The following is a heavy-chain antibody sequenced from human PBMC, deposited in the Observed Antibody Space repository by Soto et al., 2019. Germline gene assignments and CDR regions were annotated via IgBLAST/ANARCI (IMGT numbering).Heavy chain of an antibody. J-gene: IGHJ5*02. V-gene: IGHV4-31*03. CDR3: ARSGVTGIVIPSHWFDP. CDR2: ISSSGST. Sequence: SETLSLTCTVSGDSIGGVGYWSWIRQFPGRGLEWIGCISSSGSTYYNPALNNRISLSLDTSQNQFSLKLLSVTAAYTAIYYCARSGVTGIVIPSHWFDPWGQGTLVTVSS. CDR1: GDSIGGVGY. D-gene: IGHD2-21*02.